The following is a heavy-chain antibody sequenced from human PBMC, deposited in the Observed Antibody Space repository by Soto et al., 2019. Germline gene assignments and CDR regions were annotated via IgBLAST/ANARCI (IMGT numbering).Heavy chain of an antibody. CDR1: GFTFSSYE. Sequence: PVESLRISCAASGFTFSSYEMNWVRQAPGKGLEWVSYISSSGSTIYYADSVKGRFTISRDNAKNSLYLQMNSLRAEDTAVYYCARDGNLYDYVWVEAFDIWGQGTMVTVSS. V-gene: IGHV3-48*03. D-gene: IGHD3-16*01. CDR2: ISSSGSTI. J-gene: IGHJ3*02. CDR3: ARDGNLYDYVWVEAFDI.